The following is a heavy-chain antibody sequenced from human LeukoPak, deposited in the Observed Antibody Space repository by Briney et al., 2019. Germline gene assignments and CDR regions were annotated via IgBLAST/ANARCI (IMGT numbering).Heavy chain of an antibody. J-gene: IGHJ4*02. CDR1: GGTFSSYA. V-gene: IGHV1-69*05. D-gene: IGHD1-26*01. CDR3: AKDNELVVGATDY. Sequence: ASVKVSCKASGGTFSSYAISWVRQAPGQGLEWMGGIIPIFGTANYAQKFQGRVTITTDESTSTAYMELSSLRAEDTAVYYCAKDNELVVGATDYWGQGTLVTVSS. CDR2: IIPIFGTA.